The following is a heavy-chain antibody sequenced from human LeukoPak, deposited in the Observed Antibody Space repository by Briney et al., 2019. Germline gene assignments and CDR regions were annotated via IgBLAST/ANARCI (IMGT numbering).Heavy chain of an antibody. Sequence: GESLKISCKGSGYSFTSYWISWVRQVHGKGLEWMGRIDPSDSYTNYSPSFQGHVTMSADKSISTAYLQWSSLKASDTAMYYCARHSGGYGSGSYFSLWGQGTLVTVSS. CDR1: GYSFTSYW. D-gene: IGHD3-10*01. CDR2: IDPSDSYT. CDR3: ARHSGGYGSGSYFSL. J-gene: IGHJ4*02. V-gene: IGHV5-10-1*01.